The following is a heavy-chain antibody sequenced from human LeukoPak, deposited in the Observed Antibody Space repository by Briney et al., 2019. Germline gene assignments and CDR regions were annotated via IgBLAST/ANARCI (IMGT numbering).Heavy chain of an antibody. Sequence: SETLSLTCTVSGGSISSYYWSWIRQPPGKGLEWIGYIYYSGSTNYNPSLKSRVTISVDTSKNQFSLKLSSVTAADTAVYYCARDQWQQLAFDIWGQGTVVTVSS. J-gene: IGHJ3*02. D-gene: IGHD6-13*01. CDR1: GGSISSYY. CDR3: ARDQWQQLAFDI. CDR2: IYYSGST. V-gene: IGHV4-59*01.